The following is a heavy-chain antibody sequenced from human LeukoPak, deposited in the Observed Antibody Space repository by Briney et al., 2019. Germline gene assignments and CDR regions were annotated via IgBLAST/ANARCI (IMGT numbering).Heavy chain of an antibody. V-gene: IGHV6-1*01. CDR2: TYYRSKWYD. CDR1: GDSISRNTAV. CDR3: AGVCGTGAIGCSH. Sequence: SQTLSLTCVLSGDSISRNTAVWNWIRQSPSRGLEWLGRTYYRSKWYDDYAASVKGRITISPDTSKNQFSLQLDSVTPEDTAVYYYAGVCGTGAIGCSHWGQGTLVTVSS. J-gene: IGHJ4*02. D-gene: IGHD2-15*01.